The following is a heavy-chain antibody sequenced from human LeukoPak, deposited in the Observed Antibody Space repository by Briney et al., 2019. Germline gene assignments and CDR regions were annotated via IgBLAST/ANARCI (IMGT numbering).Heavy chain of an antibody. V-gene: IGHV4-34*01. CDR1: GGSFSGYY. CDR3: ATNNIVVVPAASNVGWFDP. CDR2: INHSGST. J-gene: IGHJ5*02. Sequence: PSETLSLTCAVYGGSFSGYYWSWIRQPPGKGLEWIGEINHSGSTNYNPSLKSRVTISVDTSKNQFSLKLSSVTAADTAVYYCATNNIVVVPAASNVGWFDPWGQGTLVTVSS. D-gene: IGHD2-2*01.